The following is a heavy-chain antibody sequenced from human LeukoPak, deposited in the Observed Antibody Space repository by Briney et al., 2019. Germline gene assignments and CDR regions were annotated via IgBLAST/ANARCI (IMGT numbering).Heavy chain of an antibody. J-gene: IGHJ5*02. D-gene: IGHD1-26*01. Sequence: ASVKVSCKASGYTFTSYGISWVRQAPGQGLEWMGWISAYNGNTNYAQKLQGRVTLTTDTSTDTVYMEVRSLTSDDTAVYYCARADSWELLRAWFDPWGQGTLVTVSS. CDR1: GYTFTSYG. CDR3: ARADSWELLRAWFDP. V-gene: IGHV1-18*01. CDR2: ISAYNGNT.